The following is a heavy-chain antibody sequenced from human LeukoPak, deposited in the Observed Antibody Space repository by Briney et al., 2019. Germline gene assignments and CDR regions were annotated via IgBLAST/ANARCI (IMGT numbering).Heavy chain of an antibody. D-gene: IGHD2-2*01. CDR2: IKQAESER. J-gene: IGHJ4*02. CDR3: ARDLLWFDY. V-gene: IGHV3-7*01. Sequence: PGGSLRLSCAGSGFSISNYWMSWVRQAPGKGLEWVANIKQAESERFYVDSVKGRFIISRENAENSVYLQMHSLRDEDTAVYYCARDLLWFDYWGQGTLVTVSS. CDR1: GFSISNYW.